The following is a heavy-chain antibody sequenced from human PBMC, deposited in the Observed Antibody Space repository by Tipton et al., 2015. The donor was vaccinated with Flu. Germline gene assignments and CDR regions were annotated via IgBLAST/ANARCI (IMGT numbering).Heavy chain of an antibody. V-gene: IGHV3-7*01. CDR3: ARTRGGYCTSSSCYADYFDY. Sequence: SLRLSCAASGFTFSTYWMGWVRQAPGKGLEWVANINQGGSGKYYVDSVKGRFTISRDNAKNSLHLQMNSLRAEDTAVYYCARTRGGYCTSSSCYADYFDYWGQGTLVTVSS. CDR1: GFTFSTYW. D-gene: IGHD2-2*01. CDR2: INQGGSGK. J-gene: IGHJ4*02.